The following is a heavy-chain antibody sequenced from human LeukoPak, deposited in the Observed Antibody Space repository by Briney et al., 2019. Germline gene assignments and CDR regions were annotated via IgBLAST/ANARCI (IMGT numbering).Heavy chain of an antibody. D-gene: IGHD6-19*01. CDR1: GFTFSSYG. CDR2: ISSNGDST. V-gene: IGHV3-64*01. Sequence: QTGGSLRLSCAASGFTFSSYGMHWVRQAPGKGLEYVSAISSNGDSTFYANSVKGRFTISRDNSKNTLYLQMGSLRAEDMAVYYCARVESSGSRAFDIWGQGTMVTVSS. J-gene: IGHJ3*02. CDR3: ARVESSGSRAFDI.